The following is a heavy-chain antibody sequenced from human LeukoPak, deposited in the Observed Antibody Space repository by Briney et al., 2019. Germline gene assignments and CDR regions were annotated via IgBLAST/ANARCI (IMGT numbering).Heavy chain of an antibody. Sequence: GGSLRLSCAASGFTFDDYAMHWVRQAPGKGLEWVSGISWNSGSIGYADSVKGRFTISRDNAKNSLYLQMNSLRAEDTALYYCAKDLKWELHTMVFDYWGQGTLVTVSS. J-gene: IGHJ4*02. D-gene: IGHD1-26*01. CDR3: AKDLKWELHTMVFDY. CDR1: GFTFDDYA. CDR2: ISWNSGSI. V-gene: IGHV3-9*01.